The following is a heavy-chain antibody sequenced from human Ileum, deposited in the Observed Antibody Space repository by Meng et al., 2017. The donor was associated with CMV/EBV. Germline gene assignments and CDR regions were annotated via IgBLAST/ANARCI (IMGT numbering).Heavy chain of an antibody. CDR2: IYYSDST. Sequence: QLQETGTGLVGPSETLSLSWGVSGGSIRSSNYYWGWIRQPPGKGLEWIGIIYYSDSTYYNPSLKSRVTLSRDTSKNQFSLTMNSLTAADTAVYYCGGGYSGAFHYWGQGTLVTVSS. D-gene: IGHD2-15*01. J-gene: IGHJ4*02. V-gene: IGHV4-39*07. CDR1: GGSIRSSNYY. CDR3: GGGYSGAFHY.